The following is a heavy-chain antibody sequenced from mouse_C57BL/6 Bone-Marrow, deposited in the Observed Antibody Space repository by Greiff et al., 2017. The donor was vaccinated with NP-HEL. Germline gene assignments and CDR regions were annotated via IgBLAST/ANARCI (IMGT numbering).Heavy chain of an antibody. V-gene: IGHV14-3*01. Sequence: VQLQQSVAELVRPGASVKLSCTASGFNFKNTYMHWVKQRPEQGLEWIGRIAPANGNTKYAPKFQGKATLTADTSSNTAYLQLSSLTSEDTAIYYCAFTTVVATPFDYWGQGTTLTVSS. CDR3: AFTTVVATPFDY. CDR2: IAPANGNT. CDR1: GFNFKNTY. J-gene: IGHJ2*01. D-gene: IGHD1-1*01.